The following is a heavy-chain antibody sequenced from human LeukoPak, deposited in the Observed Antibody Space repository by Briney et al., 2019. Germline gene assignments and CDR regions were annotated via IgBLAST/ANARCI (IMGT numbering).Heavy chain of an antibody. D-gene: IGHD6-19*01. J-gene: IGHJ4*02. CDR3: AREEGSGWYEVDY. Sequence: SETLSLTCTVSGGSISSYYWSWIRQPPGKGLEWIGYIYYSGSTNYNPSLKSRVTISVDTSKNQFSLKLSSVTAADTAVYYCAREEGSGWYEVDYWGQGTLVTVSS. CDR1: GGSISSYY. CDR2: IYYSGST. V-gene: IGHV4-59*01.